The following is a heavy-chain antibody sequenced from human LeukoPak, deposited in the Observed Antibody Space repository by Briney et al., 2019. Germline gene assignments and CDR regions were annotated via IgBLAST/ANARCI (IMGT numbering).Heavy chain of an antibody. Sequence: GGSLRLSCAASGFTFSSYAMSWVRQAPGKGLEWVSAINSVGSTYYGDSVRGRFTISRDNSKNVLHLQMNSLRAEDTALYYCAKDQNTVATAPFDYWGLGTLVTVSS. V-gene: IGHV3-23*01. D-gene: IGHD4-17*01. CDR3: AKDQNTVATAPFDY. CDR2: INSVGST. J-gene: IGHJ4*02. CDR1: GFTFSSYA.